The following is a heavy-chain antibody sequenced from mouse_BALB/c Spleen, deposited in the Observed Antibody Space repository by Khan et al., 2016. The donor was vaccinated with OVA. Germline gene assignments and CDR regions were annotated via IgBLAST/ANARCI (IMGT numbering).Heavy chain of an antibody. J-gene: IGHJ4*01. D-gene: IGHD1-1*01. CDR2: INPYNVGT. Sequence: VQLQQSGPELVKPGASVKMSCKASGYTFTSYVMHWVKQKPGQGLEWIGYINPYNVGTIHNEKFRGKATLTSDKSSSTAYMELSRLTSEDSAVYYCARYASSPYYAMDYWGQGTSVTVSS. V-gene: IGHV1S136*01. CDR3: ARYASSPYYAMDY. CDR1: GYTFTSYV.